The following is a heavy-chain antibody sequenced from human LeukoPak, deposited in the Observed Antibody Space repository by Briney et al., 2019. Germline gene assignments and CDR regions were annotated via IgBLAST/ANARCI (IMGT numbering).Heavy chain of an antibody. D-gene: IGHD2-2*01. CDR1: GGSISSSRYY. CDR2: IYHSGYT. V-gene: IGHV4-39*07. Sequence: SETLSLTCTVSGGSISSSRYYWGWIRQPPGKGLEWIGTIYHSGYTYYNPSLKSRVTISGDTSKNQFSLKLSSVTAADTAVYYCARDRLGYCSSTSCYGYAFDIWGQGTMVTVSS. J-gene: IGHJ3*02. CDR3: ARDRLGYCSSTSCYGYAFDI.